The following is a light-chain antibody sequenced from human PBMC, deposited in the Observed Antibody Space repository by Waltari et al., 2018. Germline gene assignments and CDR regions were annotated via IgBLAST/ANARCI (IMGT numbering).Light chain of an antibody. Sequence: EIVLTQSPGTLSLSPGERATLSCRASQSVSRSLAWYQQKPGQAPRLLIYGASSMATGVPDRFSGSVSGTDFSLTISRLEPEDFAVYYCQQYVRLPVTFGQGTKVEIK. CDR2: GAS. CDR3: QQYVRLPVT. V-gene: IGKV3-20*01. J-gene: IGKJ1*01. CDR1: QSVSRS.